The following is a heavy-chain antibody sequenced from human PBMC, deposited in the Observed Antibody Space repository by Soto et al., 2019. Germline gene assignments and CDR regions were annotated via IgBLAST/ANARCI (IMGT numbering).Heavy chain of an antibody. CDR3: ARGDQLQCFAD. Sequence: LSLTCTVSVGSISSGGYYWSWIRQHPGKGLEWIGYIYYSGSTYYNPSLKSRVTISVDTSKNQFSLKLSSVTAADTAVYYCARGDQLQCFADWGQGTLVTFSS. J-gene: IGHJ4*02. CDR1: VGSISSGGYY. D-gene: IGHD2-2*01. CDR2: IYYSGST. V-gene: IGHV4-31*03.